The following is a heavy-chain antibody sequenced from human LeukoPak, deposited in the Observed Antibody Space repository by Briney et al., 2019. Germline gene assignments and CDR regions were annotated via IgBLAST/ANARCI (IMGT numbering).Heavy chain of an antibody. Sequence: GGSLRLSCVASGFSFSRYDMNWVRQAPGEGLEWVSGISDSGGTTYYADSVKGRFTISRDNSKNTLYLQMNSLRAEDTAAYYCAIGKPGTKETTDWGQGTLVTVSS. D-gene: IGHD1-1*01. J-gene: IGHJ4*02. CDR1: GFSFSRYD. V-gene: IGHV3-23*01. CDR2: ISDSGGTT. CDR3: AIGKPGTKETTD.